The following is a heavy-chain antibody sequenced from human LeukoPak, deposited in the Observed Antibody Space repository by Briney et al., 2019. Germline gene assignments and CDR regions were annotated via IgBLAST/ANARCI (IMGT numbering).Heavy chain of an antibody. D-gene: IGHD2-8*01. CDR1: GFTFSDFY. V-gene: IGHV3-53*01. CDR2: IYSGGTT. J-gene: IGHJ6*03. Sequence: PGGSLRLSCAASGFTFSDFYMSWIRQAPGNGLEWVSVIYSGGTTYYADSVKGRFTISRDNSKNTLYLQMNTLRAEDTAVYYCARGENGRRYYYYYYYMDVWGNGTTVTISS. CDR3: ARGENGRRYYYYYYYMDV.